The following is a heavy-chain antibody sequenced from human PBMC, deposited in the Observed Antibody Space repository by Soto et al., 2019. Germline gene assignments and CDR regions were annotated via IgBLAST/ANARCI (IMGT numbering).Heavy chain of an antibody. Sequence: SETLSLTCAVYGGSFSGYYWSWIRQPPGKGLEWIGEINHSGSTNYNPSLKSRVTISVDTSKNQFSLKLSSVTAADTAVYYCARGATFDGGEQNWFDPWGQGTLVTVSS. CDR1: GGSFSGYY. CDR3: ARGATFDGGEQNWFDP. V-gene: IGHV4-34*01. CDR2: INHSGST. D-gene: IGHD3-16*01. J-gene: IGHJ5*02.